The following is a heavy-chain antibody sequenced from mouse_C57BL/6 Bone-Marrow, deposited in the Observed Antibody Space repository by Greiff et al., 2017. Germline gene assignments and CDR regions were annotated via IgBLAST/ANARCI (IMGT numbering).Heavy chain of an antibody. Sequence: QVQLQQSGAELARPGASVKLSCKASGYTFTSYGISWVKQRTGQGLEWIGEIYPRSGNTYYNEKFKGKATLTADKSSSTAYMQLSSLTSEDSAVYYCAREEGLRPGAMDYWGQGTSVTVSS. CDR2: IYPRSGNT. CDR1: GYTFTSYG. J-gene: IGHJ4*01. D-gene: IGHD3-2*02. V-gene: IGHV1-81*01. CDR3: AREEGLRPGAMDY.